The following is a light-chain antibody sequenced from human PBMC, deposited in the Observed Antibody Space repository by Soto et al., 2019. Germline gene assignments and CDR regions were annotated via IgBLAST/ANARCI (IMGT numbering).Light chain of an antibody. J-gene: IGLJ2*01. CDR2: EVS. Sequence: QSALTQPPSASGSPGQSVTISCTGTSSDVGGYNYVSWYQQHPGKAPKLMIYEVSKRPSGVPDRFSGSKSGNTASLTVSGLQAEDEADYYCSSYAGSNNLVFGGGTSSPS. CDR3: SSYAGSNNLV. CDR1: SSDVGGYNY. V-gene: IGLV2-8*01.